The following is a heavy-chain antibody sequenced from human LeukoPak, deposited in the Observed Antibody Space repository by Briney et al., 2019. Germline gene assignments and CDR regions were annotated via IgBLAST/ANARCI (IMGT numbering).Heavy chain of an antibody. Sequence: PGGSLRLPCAASGFTFSSYAMSWVRQAPGKGLEWVSVLSGSGGIRYYADSVKGRFTISRDNSKNTLYLQMNSLRAEDTAVYYCAKRIAAAGIGYYFDYWGQGTLVTVSS. CDR1: GFTFSSYA. CDR2: LSGSGGIR. D-gene: IGHD6-13*01. V-gene: IGHV3-23*01. J-gene: IGHJ4*02. CDR3: AKRIAAAGIGYYFDY.